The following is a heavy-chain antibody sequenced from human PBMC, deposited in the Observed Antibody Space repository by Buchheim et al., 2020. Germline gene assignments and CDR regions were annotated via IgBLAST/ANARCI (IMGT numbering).Heavy chain of an antibody. Sequence: QLQLQESGPGLVKPSETLSLTCTVSGGSISSSSYYWGWIRQPPGKGREWIGSIYYSGSNYYNPSLKSRVTISVDTSKNQFSLKLSSVTAADTAVYYCARGIAAAGPFFDYCGQGTL. CDR3: ARGIAAAGPFFDY. D-gene: IGHD6-13*01. J-gene: IGHJ4*02. CDR1: GGSISSSSYY. V-gene: IGHV4-39*01. CDR2: IYYSGSN.